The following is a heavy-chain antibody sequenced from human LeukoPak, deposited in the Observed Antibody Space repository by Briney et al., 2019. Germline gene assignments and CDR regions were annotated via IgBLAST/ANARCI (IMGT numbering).Heavy chain of an antibody. J-gene: IGHJ6*03. CDR1: GGTFSSYA. CDR2: IIPIFGTA. Sequence: SVKVSCKASGGTFSSYAISWVRQAPGQGLEWMGGIIPIFGTANYAQKFQGRVAITTDESTSTAYMELSSLRSEDTAVYYCARAVAARLGDYYYMDVWGKGTTVTVSS. CDR3: ARAVAARLGDYYYMDV. V-gene: IGHV1-69*05. D-gene: IGHD6-13*01.